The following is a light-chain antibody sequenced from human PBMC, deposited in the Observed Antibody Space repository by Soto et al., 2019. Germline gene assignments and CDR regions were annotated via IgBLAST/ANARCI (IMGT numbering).Light chain of an antibody. CDR1: SSDVGTYNV. J-gene: IGLJ6*01. CDR2: DAS. Sequence: QSALTQPASVSGSPGQSITISCTGTSSDVGTYNVVSWYQQYPGKAPKLMIYDASKRRSGVSSRFAGSKSGNTASLTISGLQAEDEALYDCCSYAGSSTWVFGSGTKVTVL. CDR3: CSYAGSSTWV. V-gene: IGLV2-23*01.